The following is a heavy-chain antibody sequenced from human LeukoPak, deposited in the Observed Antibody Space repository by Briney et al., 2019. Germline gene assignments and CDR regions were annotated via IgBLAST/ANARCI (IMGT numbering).Heavy chain of an antibody. Sequence: GASVKVSCKASGYTFTSYGIGWVRQAPGQGLEWMGWISAYNGNTNYAQKLQGRVTMTTDTSTSTAYMELRSLRSDDTAVYYCARDGPKTYYYDSSGYTFDYWGQGTLVTVSS. CDR1: GYTFTSYG. V-gene: IGHV1-18*01. J-gene: IGHJ4*02. CDR2: ISAYNGNT. D-gene: IGHD3-22*01. CDR3: ARDGPKTYYYDSSGYTFDY.